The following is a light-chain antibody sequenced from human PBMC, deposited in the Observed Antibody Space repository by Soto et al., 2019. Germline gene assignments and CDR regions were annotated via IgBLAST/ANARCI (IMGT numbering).Light chain of an antibody. Sequence: EVVLTQSPATLSLSPGDRATLSLMAIQSVSHALAWYQQNPGQAPRLLIHDASSRATGIPARFSGSGSETDLTLTISSLEPEDFAVYYCQQRGSWPPSITFGQGTRLEIK. CDR3: QQRGSWPPSIT. V-gene: IGKV3-11*01. J-gene: IGKJ5*01. CDR2: DAS. CDR1: QSVSHA.